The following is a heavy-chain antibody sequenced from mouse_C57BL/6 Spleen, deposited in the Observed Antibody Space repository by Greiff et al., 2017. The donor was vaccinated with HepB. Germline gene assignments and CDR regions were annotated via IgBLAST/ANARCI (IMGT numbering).Heavy chain of an antibody. J-gene: IGHJ4*01. Sequence: EVKLVESGGDLVKPGGSLKLSCAASGFTFSSYGMSWVRQTPDKRLEWVATISSGGSYTYYPDSVKGRFTISRDNAKNTLYLQMSSLKSEDTAMYYWARQGDGYYAMDYWGQGTSVTVSS. D-gene: IGHD2-3*01. V-gene: IGHV5-6*01. CDR1: GFTFSSYG. CDR3: ARQGDGYYAMDY. CDR2: ISSGGSYT.